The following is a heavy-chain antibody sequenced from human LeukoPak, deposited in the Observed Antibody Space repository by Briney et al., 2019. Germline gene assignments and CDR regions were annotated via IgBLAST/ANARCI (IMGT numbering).Heavy chain of an antibody. CDR3: ARDANDYASPPDY. V-gene: IGHV3-48*04. J-gene: IGHJ4*02. D-gene: IGHD3-16*01. CDR1: GFTFSIYS. Sequence: GGSLRLSCAASGFTFSIYSMNWVRQAPGKGLQWVSHVGASSGAIFYADSVKGPFTVSRDNAKNSVYLQMNSLRAEDTAVYYCARDANDYASPPDYWGQGALVTVSS. CDR2: VGASSGAI.